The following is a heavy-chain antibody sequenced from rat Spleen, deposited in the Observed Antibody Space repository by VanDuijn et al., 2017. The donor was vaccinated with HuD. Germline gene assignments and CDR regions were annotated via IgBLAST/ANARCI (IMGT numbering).Heavy chain of an antibody. D-gene: IGHD1-4*01. CDR3: TTGVYPGNFDH. J-gene: IGHJ2*01. CDR1: GFTFSDYY. CDR2: IRSSGGST. Sequence: EVQLVESGGGLVQPGRSLKLSCAASGFTFSDYYMAWVRQAPKKGLEWVASIRSSGGSTYYRDSVKGRFTVSRDNARTTLYLQMDSLRSEDTATYYCTTGVYPGNFDHWGQGVMVTVSS. V-gene: IGHV5-27*01.